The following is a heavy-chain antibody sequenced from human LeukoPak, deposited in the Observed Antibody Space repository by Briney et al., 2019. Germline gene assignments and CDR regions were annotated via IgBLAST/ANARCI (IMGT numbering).Heavy chain of an antibody. J-gene: IGHJ4*02. D-gene: IGHD3-10*01. V-gene: IGHV1-46*01. CDR3: ARGGMVRDRRHFQFDH. Sequence: ASEKVSCKASGYTFTNYSMHWVRQAPGQGLEWMGIINPNGGSTIYAQKFQGRVTMTRDTSTSTVYMDLTSLRSEDTAVYYCARGGMVRDRRHFQFDHWGQGTLVTVSS. CDR1: GYTFTNYS. CDR2: INPNGGST.